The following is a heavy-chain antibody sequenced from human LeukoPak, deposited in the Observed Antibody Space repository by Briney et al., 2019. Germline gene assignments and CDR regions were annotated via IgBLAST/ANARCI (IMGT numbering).Heavy chain of an antibody. Sequence: SETLSLTCTVSGGSISSYYWSWIRQPPGKGLGWIGYIYYSGSTNYNPSLKSRVTISVDTSKNQFSLKLSSVTAADTAVYYCARLGQYYDFWSGYYDYGMDVWGQGTTVTVSS. D-gene: IGHD3-3*01. CDR2: IYYSGST. J-gene: IGHJ6*02. V-gene: IGHV4-59*08. CDR1: GGSISSYY. CDR3: ARLGQYYDFWSGYYDYGMDV.